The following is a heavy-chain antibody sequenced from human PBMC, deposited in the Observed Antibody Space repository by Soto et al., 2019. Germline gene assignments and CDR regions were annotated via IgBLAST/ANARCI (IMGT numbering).Heavy chain of an antibody. D-gene: IGHD2-21*01. Sequence: QIQLVESGGGLVKPGGSLRLSCAASGFSLSDFYMSWICQAPGKGLEWVSYISINSYYREYADSVKGRHTNNRDNAKNSRYLQMKSLRGEDTAVYYCVKCGGGGQVDYWGRGTLVSVSS. V-gene: IGHV3-11*06. CDR1: GFSLSDFY. CDR3: VKCGGGGQVDY. CDR2: ISINSYYR. J-gene: IGHJ4*02.